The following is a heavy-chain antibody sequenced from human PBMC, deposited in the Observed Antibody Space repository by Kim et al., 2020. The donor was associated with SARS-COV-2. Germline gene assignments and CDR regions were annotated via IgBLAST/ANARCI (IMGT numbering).Heavy chain of an antibody. D-gene: IGHD6-13*01. J-gene: IGHJ3*02. CDR1: GGSISSGSYY. CDR3: ARDTTSSSWYGGVGDAFVI. CDR2: IYTSGST. V-gene: IGHV4-61*02. Sequence: SETLSLTCTVSGGSISSGSYYWSWIRQPAGKGLEWIGRIYTSGSTNYNPSLKSRVTISVDTSKNQFSLKLSSVTAADTAVYYCARDTTSSSWYGGVGDAFVIWGQGTMVTVSS.